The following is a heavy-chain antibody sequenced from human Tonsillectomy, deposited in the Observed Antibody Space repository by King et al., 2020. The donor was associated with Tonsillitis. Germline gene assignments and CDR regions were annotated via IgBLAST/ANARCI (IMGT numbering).Heavy chain of an antibody. CDR3: AKDWAATQYYFDY. CDR1: GFTFDDYA. J-gene: IGHJ4*02. D-gene: IGHD6-25*01. CDR2: INWNGNDI. Sequence: VQLVESGGGLIQPGRSLRLSCAASGFTFDDYAMHWVRQAPGKGLEWVSGINWNGNDIGYADSVKGRFTISRDNAKNSPYLQMNSLRAEDTALYYCAKDWAATQYYFDYWGQGTLVTVSS. V-gene: IGHV3-9*01.